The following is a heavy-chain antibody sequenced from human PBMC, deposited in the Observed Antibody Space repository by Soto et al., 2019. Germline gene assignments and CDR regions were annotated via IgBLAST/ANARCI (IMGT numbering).Heavy chain of an antibody. J-gene: IGHJ6*02. D-gene: IGHD3-3*01. V-gene: IGHV4-30-4*01. Sequence: QVQLQESGPGLVKPSQTLSLTCTVSGGSISSGDYYWSWIRQPPGKGLEWIGYIYYSGSTYYNPSLKRRVSISVDTSKTQFHLKLSSVTAADTAVYYCARVAVQNDYYDVWSGPDYGMDVWGQGTTVTVSS. CDR1: GGSISSGDYY. CDR2: IYYSGST. CDR3: ARVAVQNDYYDVWSGPDYGMDV.